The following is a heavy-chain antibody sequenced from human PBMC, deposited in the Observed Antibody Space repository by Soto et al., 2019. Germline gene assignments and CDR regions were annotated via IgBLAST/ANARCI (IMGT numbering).Heavy chain of an antibody. CDR2: IKTKTDGGTT. V-gene: IGHV3-15*07. J-gene: IGHJ4*02. CDR1: SFNFSNAW. CDR3: TTLLCESSGLTDY. D-gene: IGHD3-22*01. Sequence: EVQLVESGGGLVRSEGYLRLSCAACSFNFSNAWMNWVRQAPGKGPEWVGRIKTKTDGGTTEYVAPVKGRFTISRDDSKNTLYLEMNSLKTEDTAVYYCTTLLCESSGLTDYWGQGTLVTVSS.